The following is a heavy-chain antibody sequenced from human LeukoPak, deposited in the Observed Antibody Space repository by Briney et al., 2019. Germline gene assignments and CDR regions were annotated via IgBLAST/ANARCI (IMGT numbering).Heavy chain of an antibody. CDR3: AKDGGLLLTADYIWGPDY. J-gene: IGHJ4*02. Sequence: PGGSLRLSCAASGFSFSIYGMTWVRQAPGKGLEWDCSITAKTGSAYYADSVKGRFIVSRDNSKSTLILQMNSLRVEDTATYYCAKDGGLLLTADYIWGPDYWGQGTLVTVSS. CDR2: ITAKTGSA. CDR1: GFSFSIYG. D-gene: IGHD3-16*01. V-gene: IGHV3-23*01.